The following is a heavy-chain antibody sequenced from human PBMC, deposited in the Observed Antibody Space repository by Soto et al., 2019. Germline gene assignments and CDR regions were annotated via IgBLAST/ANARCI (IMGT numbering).Heavy chain of an antibody. D-gene: IGHD3-10*02. J-gene: IGHJ4*02. CDR1: GYTFTSYG. Sequence: GASVKVSCKASGYTFTSYGISWVRQAPGQGLEWMGWISAYNGNTNYAQKLQGRVTMTTDTSTSTAYMELRSLRSDDTAVYYCARDGGPAAKNPMFFDYWGREPWSPSPQ. CDR2: ISAYNGNT. CDR3: ARDGGPAAKNPMFFDY. V-gene: IGHV1-18*01.